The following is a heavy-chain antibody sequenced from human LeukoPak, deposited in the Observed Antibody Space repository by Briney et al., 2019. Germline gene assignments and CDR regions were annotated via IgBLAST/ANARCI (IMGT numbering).Heavy chain of an antibody. D-gene: IGHD3-10*01. V-gene: IGHV3-23*01. J-gene: IGHJ5*02. CDR2: ISGSDGNT. CDR1: GFTFSSYA. CDR3: ARAQSARGGNWFDP. Sequence: GGSLRLSCAASGFTFSSYAMSWVRQAPGEGLEWVSGISGSDGNTYYADSVEGRFTISRDNSKNSLYLQMNSLRAEDTAVYYCARAQSARGGNWFDPWGQGTLVTVSS.